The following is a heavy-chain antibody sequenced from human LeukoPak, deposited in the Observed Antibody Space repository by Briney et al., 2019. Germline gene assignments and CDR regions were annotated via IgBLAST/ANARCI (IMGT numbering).Heavy chain of an antibody. CDR2: VYYSGST. V-gene: IGHV4-59*01. Sequence: WETLSLTCTVSGDFITAYYWSWIRQPPGKGLEWIGYVYYSGSTEYNPSLRSRVTISLEMSKNQFSLKLNSVTAADTAVYYCARGGYYGSGNDFRFDPWGQGTLVTVSS. CDR1: GDFITAYY. D-gene: IGHD3-10*01. J-gene: IGHJ5*02. CDR3: ARGGYYGSGNDFRFDP.